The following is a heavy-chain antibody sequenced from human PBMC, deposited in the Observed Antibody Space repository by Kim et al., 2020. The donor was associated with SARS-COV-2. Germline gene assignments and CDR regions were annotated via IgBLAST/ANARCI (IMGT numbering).Heavy chain of an antibody. CDR3: ARPYSSSWFAY. V-gene: IGHV3-30*04. CDR2: ISYDGSNK. D-gene: IGHD6-13*01. CDR1: GFTFSSYA. J-gene: IGHJ4*02. Sequence: GGSLRLSCAASGFTFSSYAMHWVRQAPGKGLEWVAVISYDGSNKYYADSVKGRFTISRDNSKNTLYLQMNSLRAEDTAVYYCARPYSSSWFAYWGQGTLVTVSS.